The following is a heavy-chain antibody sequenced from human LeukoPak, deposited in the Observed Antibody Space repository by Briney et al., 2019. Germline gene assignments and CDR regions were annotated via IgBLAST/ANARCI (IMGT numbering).Heavy chain of an antibody. CDR1: GGTFSSYA. CDR2: IIPIFGTA. CDR3: ATVDHYYGSGSYYTGY. Sequence: SVKVSYKASGGTFSSYAISWVRQAPGQGLEWMGGIIPIFGTANYAQKFQGRVTITADKSTSTAYMELSSLRSEDTAVYYCATVDHYYGSGSYYTGYWGQGTLVTVSS. J-gene: IGHJ4*02. V-gene: IGHV1-69*06. D-gene: IGHD3-10*01.